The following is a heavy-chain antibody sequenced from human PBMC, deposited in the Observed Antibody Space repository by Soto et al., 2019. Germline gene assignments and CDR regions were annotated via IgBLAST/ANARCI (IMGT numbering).Heavy chain of an antibody. CDR2: TRNKANSYTT. CDR3: SRDLGS. CDR1: GFTFSDHH. Sequence: EVHLVESGGGLVQPGGSLRLSCAASGFTFSDHHVDWVRQAPGKGLEWVGRTRNKANSYTTEYAASVKGRFTISRDDSKNSLYLQMNSLKTEDTAVYYCSRDLGSWGQGTLVTVSS. V-gene: IGHV3-72*01. J-gene: IGHJ5*02.